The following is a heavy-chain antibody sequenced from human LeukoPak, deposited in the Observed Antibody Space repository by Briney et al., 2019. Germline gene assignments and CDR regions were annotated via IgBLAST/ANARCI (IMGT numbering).Heavy chain of an antibody. Sequence: PSETLSLTCTVSDDSISSSDYYWDWIRQPPGKGLEWIGSIYYTGSTHYNPSLKSRVTISVDTSKNPFSLKLNSVTATDTAVYYCARHGGSGAPDNWGQGTLVTVSS. CDR3: ARHGGSGAPDN. D-gene: IGHD3-10*01. V-gene: IGHV4-39*01. CDR1: DDSISSSDYY. J-gene: IGHJ4*02. CDR2: IYYTGST.